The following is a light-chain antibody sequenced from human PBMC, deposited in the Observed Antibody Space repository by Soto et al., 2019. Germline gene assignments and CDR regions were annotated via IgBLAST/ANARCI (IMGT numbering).Light chain of an antibody. CDR2: DAS. J-gene: IGKJ1*01. V-gene: IGKV1-5*01. CDR3: QQYTSYWT. CDR1: QSVSKW. Sequence: DIQITQSPSTLSASVGDRVTMTCRASQSVSKWLAWYQQKPGKAPKLLIYDASTLEDGVPSRFSGSGSGTEFTLTISSLHTDDYATYYCQQYTSYWTFGQGTKVDIK.